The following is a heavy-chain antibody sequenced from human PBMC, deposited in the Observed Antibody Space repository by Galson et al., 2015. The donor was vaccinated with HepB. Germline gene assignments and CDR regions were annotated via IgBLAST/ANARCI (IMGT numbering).Heavy chain of an antibody. D-gene: IGHD1-26*01. CDR1: GYSFNNYW. J-gene: IGHJ6*02. Sequence: QSGAEVKKPGESLKISCKVSGYSFNNYWIGWVRQMPGKGLEWMGIIYPGDSDTRYSPSFQGQVTISVDKSISTAYLQWSSLKASDTAIYYCARERLRHVDYYYYYGMDVWGQGTTVTVSS. V-gene: IGHV5-51*03. CDR2: IYPGDSDT. CDR3: ARERLRHVDYYYYYGMDV.